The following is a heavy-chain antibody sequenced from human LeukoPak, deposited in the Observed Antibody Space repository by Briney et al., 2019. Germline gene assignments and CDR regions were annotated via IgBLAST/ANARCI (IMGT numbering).Heavy chain of an antibody. V-gene: IGHV3-23*01. J-gene: IGHJ6*03. CDR1: GFTFSSYG. CDR2: IVGDSSKT. CDR3: AKQPYNYYYLDV. Sequence: PGRSLRLSCAASGFTFSSYGMHWVRQAPGKGLEWVSTIVGDSSKTYYAASVRGRFTISRDNSNYVLFLHMNSLRAEDTAIYYCAKQPYNYYYLDVWGKGTTVTISS. D-gene: IGHD1-14*01.